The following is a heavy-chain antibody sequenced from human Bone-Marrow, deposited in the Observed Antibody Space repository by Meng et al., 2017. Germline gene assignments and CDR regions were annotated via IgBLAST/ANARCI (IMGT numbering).Heavy chain of an antibody. CDR1: GGSISSSNW. CDR3: ARVVKLGVPGAEYFDY. D-gene: IGHD2-2*01. CDR2: IYHSGST. J-gene: IGHJ4*02. V-gene: IGHV4-4*02. Sequence: SETLSLTCAVSGGSISSSNWWGWVRQPPGKGLEWIGGIYHSGSTNYNPSLKSRVTISVDKSKNQFSLKLSSVTAADTAVYYCARVVKLGVPGAEYFDYWGQGTLVTVSS.